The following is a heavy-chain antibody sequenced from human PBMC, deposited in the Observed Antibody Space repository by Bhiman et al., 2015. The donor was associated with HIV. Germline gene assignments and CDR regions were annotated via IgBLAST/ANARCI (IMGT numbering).Heavy chain of an antibody. D-gene: IGHD6-13*01. CDR1: GFTFDDYG. CDR2: IHWNGGST. V-gene: IGHV3-20*04. J-gene: IGHJ4*02. Sequence: EVQLVESGGSVIRPGESLRLSCVASGFTFDDYGMSWVRQAPGKGLEWVSGIHWNGGSTGYADSVKGRFTISRDNTKNSLYLQMSSLRAEDTAVYYCVRDSSSWYGIFWGQGALVTVSA. CDR3: VRDSSSWYGIF.